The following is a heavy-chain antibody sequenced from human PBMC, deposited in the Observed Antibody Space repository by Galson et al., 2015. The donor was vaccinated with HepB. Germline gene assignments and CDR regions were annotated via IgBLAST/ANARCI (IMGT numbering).Heavy chain of an antibody. CDR1: GYTFSSYS. CDR2: ISAYNRKT. D-gene: IGHD2-15*01. V-gene: IGHV1-18*01. CDR3: ARGVRVLGVAATQNNWFDP. J-gene: IGHJ5*02. Sequence: SVKVSCKVSGYTFSSYSITWVRQAPGQGLEWMGWISAYNRKTNYAQKFQGRVSMTTDTSTNTAYMELRRLRSDDTALYYCARGVRVLGVAATQNNWFDPWGQGTLVTVSS.